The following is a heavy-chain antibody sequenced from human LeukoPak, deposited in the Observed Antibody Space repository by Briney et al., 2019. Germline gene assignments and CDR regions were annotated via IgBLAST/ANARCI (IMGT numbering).Heavy chain of an antibody. CDR1: GFTFNTYG. J-gene: IGHJ2*01. Sequence: PGGSLRLSCAASGFTFNTYGMHWVRQAPGKGLEWVTFIRYDGNNKYFADSVKGRFTISRDNSKNTLYQQMNSLRAEDTAVYYCASAPYDILTGQNWYFDLWGRGTVVTVSS. D-gene: IGHD3-9*01. V-gene: IGHV3-30*02. CDR2: IRYDGNNK. CDR3: ASAPYDILTGQNWYFDL.